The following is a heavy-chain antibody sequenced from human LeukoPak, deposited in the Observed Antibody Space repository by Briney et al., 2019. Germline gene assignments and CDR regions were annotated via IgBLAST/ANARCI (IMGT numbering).Heavy chain of an antibody. V-gene: IGHV4-34*01. D-gene: IGHD3-16*02. CDR3: ARARYYDYVWGSYRSSYFDY. J-gene: IGHJ4*02. Sequence: SETLSLTCAVYGGSFSGYYWSWIRQPPGKGLEWIGEINHSGSTNYNPSLKSRVTISVDTSKNQFSLKLSSVTAADTAVYYCARARYYDYVWGSYRSSYFDYWGQGTLVTVSS. CDR2: INHSGST. CDR1: GGSFSGYY.